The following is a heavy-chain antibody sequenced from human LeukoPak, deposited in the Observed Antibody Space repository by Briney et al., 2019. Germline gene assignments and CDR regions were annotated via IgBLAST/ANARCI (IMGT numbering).Heavy chain of an antibody. J-gene: IGHJ5*02. Sequence: SETLSLTCAVYGGSFSGYYWSWIRQPPGKGLEWIGEINHSGSTNYNPSLKRRVTISVDTSNNQFSLKLSSVTAADTAVYYCARGTNIGYCSSTSCWALFDPWGQGTLVTVSS. D-gene: IGHD2-2*01. CDR1: GGSFSGYY. CDR2: INHSGST. V-gene: IGHV4-34*01. CDR3: ARGTNIGYCSSTSCWALFDP.